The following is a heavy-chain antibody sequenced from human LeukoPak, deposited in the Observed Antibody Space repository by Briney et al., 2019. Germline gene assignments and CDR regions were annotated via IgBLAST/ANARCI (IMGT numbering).Heavy chain of an antibody. D-gene: IGHD2-2*01. CDR1: GGSISSYY. CDR2: IYYSGST. J-gene: IGHJ6*03. Sequence: PSETLSLTCTVSGGSISSYYWSWIRQPPGEGLEWIGYIYYSGSTNYNPSLKSRATISVDTSKNQFSLKLSSVTAADTAVYYCARAEYQLLGAYYYYYMDVWGKGTTVTVSS. CDR3: ARAEYQLLGAYYYYYMDV. V-gene: IGHV4-59*01.